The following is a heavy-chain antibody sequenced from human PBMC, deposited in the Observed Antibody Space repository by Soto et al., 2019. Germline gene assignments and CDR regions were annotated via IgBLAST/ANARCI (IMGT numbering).Heavy chain of an antibody. V-gene: IGHV4-39*01. CDR3: ASTQIAFYNWFDP. CDR1: GGSMSSSSYY. CDR2: IYYSGTT. J-gene: IGHJ5*02. D-gene: IGHD3-3*02. Sequence: SETLSLTCTVSGGSMSSSSYYWGWIRQPPGKGLEWIGSIYYSGTTYYNPSLKSRVTISVDTSKNQFSLNLSSVTAADTTVYYCASTQIAFYNWFDPWGQGTLVTVSS.